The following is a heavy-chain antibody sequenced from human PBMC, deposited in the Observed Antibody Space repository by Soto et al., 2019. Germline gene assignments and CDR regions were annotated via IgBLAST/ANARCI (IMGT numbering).Heavy chain of an antibody. J-gene: IGHJ4*02. CDR1: GGSISSNY. CDR2: VYNSGST. V-gene: IGHV4-59*01. CDR3: ARYRREAVAGYTLDN. D-gene: IGHD6-13*01. Sequence: SETLSLTCTVSGGSISSNYWTWIRRPPGKGLERIGYVYNSGSTNYNPSLKSRVTISEDTSKSQFSLKVNSMTAADTAVYYCARYRREAVAGYTLDNWGQGILVTVSS.